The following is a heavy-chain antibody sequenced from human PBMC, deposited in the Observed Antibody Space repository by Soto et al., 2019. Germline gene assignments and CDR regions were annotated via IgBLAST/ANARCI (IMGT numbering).Heavy chain of an antibody. V-gene: IGHV3-21*01. CDR2: ISSSSSYI. Sequence: GGSLRLSCAASGFTFSSYSMNWVRQAPGKGLEWVSSISSSSSYIYYADSVKGRFTISRDNAKNSLYLQMNSLRAEDTAVYYCARYDSSGYYWPYYYYGMDVWGQGTTVTVSS. J-gene: IGHJ6*02. CDR3: ARYDSSGYYWPYYYYGMDV. D-gene: IGHD3-22*01. CDR1: GFTFSSYS.